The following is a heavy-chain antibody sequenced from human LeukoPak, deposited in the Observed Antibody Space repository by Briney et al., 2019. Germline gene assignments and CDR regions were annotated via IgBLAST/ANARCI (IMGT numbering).Heavy chain of an antibody. J-gene: IGHJ4*02. V-gene: IGHV1-18*01. CDR3: ARVGRECDFWSGYYTAHFDY. CDR2: IIAYKGNT. Sequence: ASVKVSCKASGYTLTSYGISWVRQAPGQGREWRGWIIAYKGNTNYAQTLEGRDTMSTDTSTSTAYMELRSLRSDATAVYYCARVGRECDFWSGYYTAHFDYRGQGTLVTLSS. CDR1: GYTLTSYG. D-gene: IGHD3-3*01.